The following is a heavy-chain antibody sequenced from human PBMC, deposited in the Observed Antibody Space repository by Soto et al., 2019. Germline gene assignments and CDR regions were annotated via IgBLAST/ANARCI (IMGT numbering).Heavy chain of an antibody. Sequence: EAQLLESGGGLVQPGGSLRLSCVASGFTFSTYAMSWVRQAPGKGLEWVSALTPSGGETYYADSVKGRFTISRDNSMNALYLQMNSLRIEDTALYYCAQPRGYGVFDAYDIWGQGTMVTVSS. D-gene: IGHD4-17*01. J-gene: IGHJ3*02. CDR3: AQPRGYGVFDAYDI. CDR2: LTPSGGET. V-gene: IGHV3-23*01. CDR1: GFTFSTYA.